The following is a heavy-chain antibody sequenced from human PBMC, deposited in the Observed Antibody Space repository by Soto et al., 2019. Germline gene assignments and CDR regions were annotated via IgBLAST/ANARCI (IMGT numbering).Heavy chain of an antibody. CDR3: ARDLESGYSNYDYYMDV. D-gene: IGHD5-12*01. J-gene: IGHJ6*03. V-gene: IGHV6-1*01. Sequence: QVQLQQSGPGLVKPSQTLSLTCAISGASVSSNTAAWHWIRQSPSRGLEWLGRTYFRSRWYNDSAVAVKSRLTITADISKNQFSLHLNSVSPEDTAVYYCARDLESGYSNYDYYMDVWGKGTTVTVSS. CDR2: TYFRSRWYN. CDR1: GASVSSNTAA.